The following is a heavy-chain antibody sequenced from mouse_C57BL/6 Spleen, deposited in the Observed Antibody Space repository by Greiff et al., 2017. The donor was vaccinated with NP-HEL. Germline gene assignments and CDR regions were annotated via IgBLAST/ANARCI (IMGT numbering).Heavy chain of an antibody. Sequence: VQLHQSGPELVKPGASVKISCKASGYAFSSSWMHWVKQRPGKGLEWIGRIYPGDGDTNYNGKFKGKATLTADKSSSPAYLQLSSLTSEDSAVYCGGRVDYDLDYWGQGTTVTVSS. CDR1: GYAFSSSW. V-gene: IGHV1-82*01. J-gene: IGHJ2*01. CDR3: GRVDYDLDY. CDR2: IYPGDGDT. D-gene: IGHD2-4*01.